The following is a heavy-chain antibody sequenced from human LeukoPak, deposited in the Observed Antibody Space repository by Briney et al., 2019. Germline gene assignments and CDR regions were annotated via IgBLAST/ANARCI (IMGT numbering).Heavy chain of an antibody. Sequence: GGSLRLSCVASGFAFRTYWMSWVRQAPGKGLDWVANIKPDGSDKKFVDSVKGRFAISRDNAKKSLYLHLNSLRVKDTAVDYCATQTSSEAFEIWGQGTMVTVSS. CDR1: GFAFRTYW. J-gene: IGHJ3*02. CDR3: ATQTSSEAFEI. V-gene: IGHV3-7*05. D-gene: IGHD2-2*01. CDR2: IKPDGSDK.